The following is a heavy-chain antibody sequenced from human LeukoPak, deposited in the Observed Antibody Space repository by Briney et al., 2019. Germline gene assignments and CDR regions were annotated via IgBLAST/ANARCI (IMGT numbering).Heavy chain of an antibody. J-gene: IGHJ4*02. V-gene: IGHV1-46*01. CDR1: GYTFTSYD. CDR3: ARGGRGRAAAGTIDY. D-gene: IGHD6-13*01. Sequence: ASVKISCKASGYTFTSYDINWMRQATGQGLEWMGIINPSGGSTSYAQKFQGRVTMTRDTSTSTVYMELSSLRSEDTAVYYCARGGRGRAAAGTIDYWGQGTLVTVSS. CDR2: INPSGGST.